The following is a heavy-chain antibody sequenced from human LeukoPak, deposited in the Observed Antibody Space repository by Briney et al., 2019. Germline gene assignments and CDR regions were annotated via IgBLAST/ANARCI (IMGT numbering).Heavy chain of an antibody. CDR1: GFTFSSYS. CDR3: AREGVVVPAAPLDY. J-gene: IGHJ4*02. Sequence: GRSLRLSCAASGFTFSSYSMNWVRQAPGKGLEWVSCICSSSSYIYYADSVKGRFPISRDNAKNSLYLQMNSLRAEDTAVYYCAREGVVVPAAPLDYWGQGTLVTVSS. V-gene: IGHV3-21*01. D-gene: IGHD2-2*01. CDR2: ICSSSSYI.